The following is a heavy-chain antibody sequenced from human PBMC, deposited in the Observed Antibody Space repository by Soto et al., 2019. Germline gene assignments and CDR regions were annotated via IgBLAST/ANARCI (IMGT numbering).Heavy chain of an antibody. CDR1: GDSISRSGDY. CDR2: IYYTGTT. Sequence: SETLSLTCSVSGDSISRSGDYWGWIRQPPGKGLEWIATIYYTGTTYHNPSLKSRVTISLDTSKNQFSLKLRSVTAADTAVYYCARRRGLAEPVDDWGQGTLGTVS. J-gene: IGHJ4*02. V-gene: IGHV4-39*01. CDR3: ARRRGLAEPVDD.